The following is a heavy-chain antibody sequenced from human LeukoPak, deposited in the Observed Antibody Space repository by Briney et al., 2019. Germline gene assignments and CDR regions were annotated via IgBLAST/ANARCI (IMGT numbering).Heavy chain of an antibody. Sequence: GASVKVSCKASGYTFIGQYLYWARQTPGQGLEWMGWINPKTGDTDSARNFQGRVTMTRDTSVNTVYMELSRLTSDDTAVYYCARGYYGMDLWGQGTTVTVSS. CDR3: ARGYYGMDL. V-gene: IGHV1-2*02. J-gene: IGHJ6*02. CDR2: INPKTGDT. CDR1: GYTFIGQY.